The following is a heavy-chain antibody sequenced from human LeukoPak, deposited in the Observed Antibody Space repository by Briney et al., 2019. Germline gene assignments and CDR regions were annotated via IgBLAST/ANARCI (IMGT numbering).Heavy chain of an antibody. CDR3: AKELGGSATTV. CDR2: ISWSGDRM. V-gene: IGHV3-9*01. D-gene: IGHD2-2*01. CDR1: GFTFEDHV. J-gene: IGHJ4*02. Sequence: GRSLRLSCAASGFTFEDHVMHWVRQAPGKGLEWVSSISWSGDRMGYADAVKGRFTIFRDNAKNSLFLQMNSLRVEDTALYYCAKELGGSATTVWGQGTLVTVSS.